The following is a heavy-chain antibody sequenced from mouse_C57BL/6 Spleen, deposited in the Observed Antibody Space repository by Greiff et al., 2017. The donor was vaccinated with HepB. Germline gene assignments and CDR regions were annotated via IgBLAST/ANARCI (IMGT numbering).Heavy chain of an antibody. CDR3: AREVPGYFDY. J-gene: IGHJ2*01. Sequence: QVQLKESGPELVKPGASVKISCKASGYAFSSSWMNWVKQRPGKGLEWIGRIYPGDGDTNYNGKFKGKATLTADKSSSTAYMQLSSLTSEDSAVYFCAREVPGYFDYWGQGTTLTVSS. CDR2: IYPGDGDT. V-gene: IGHV1-82*01. CDR1: GYAFSSSW. D-gene: IGHD2-14*01.